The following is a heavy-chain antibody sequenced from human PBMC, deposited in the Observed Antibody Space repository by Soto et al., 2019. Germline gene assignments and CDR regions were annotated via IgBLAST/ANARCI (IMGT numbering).Heavy chain of an antibody. CDR2: FDPEDGET. D-gene: IGHD6-19*01. V-gene: IGHV1-24*01. CDR3: ARAPRISSGWTSDY. CDR1: GYTLTELS. Sequence: ASVKVSCKVSGYTLTELSMHWVRQAPGKGLEWMGGFDPEDGETIYAQKFQGRVTMTEDTSTDTAYMELSSLRSEDTAVYYCARAPRISSGWTSDYRGQGTQVTVSS. J-gene: IGHJ4*02.